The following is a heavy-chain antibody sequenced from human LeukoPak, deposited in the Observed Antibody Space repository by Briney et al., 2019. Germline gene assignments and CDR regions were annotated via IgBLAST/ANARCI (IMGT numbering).Heavy chain of an antibody. D-gene: IGHD3-10*01. CDR3: AKGVTHDY. V-gene: IGHV3-30*18. CDR2: ISYDGSNK. J-gene: IGHJ4*02. CDR1: GFTFSDYS. Sequence: GGSLRLSCEASGFTFSDYSLNWVRQAPGKGLEWVAVISYDGSNKYYADSVKGRFTISRDNSKNTLYLQMNSLRAEDTAVYYCAKGVTHDYWGQGTLVTVSS.